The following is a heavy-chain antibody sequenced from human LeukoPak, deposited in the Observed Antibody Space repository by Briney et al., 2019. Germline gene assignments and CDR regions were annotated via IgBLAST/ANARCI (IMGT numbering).Heavy chain of an antibody. J-gene: IGHJ2*01. V-gene: IGHV4-31*03. CDR2: IYYSGST. CDR3: ARGTGGWYFDL. Sequence: SQTLSLTCTVSGGSISSAGYYWSWIRQHPGKGLEWIGYIYYSGSTYYNPSLKSRVTISVDTSKNQVSLKLSSVTAADTAVYYCARGTGGWYFDLWGRGTLVTVSS. D-gene: IGHD1/OR15-1a*01. CDR1: GGSISSAGYY.